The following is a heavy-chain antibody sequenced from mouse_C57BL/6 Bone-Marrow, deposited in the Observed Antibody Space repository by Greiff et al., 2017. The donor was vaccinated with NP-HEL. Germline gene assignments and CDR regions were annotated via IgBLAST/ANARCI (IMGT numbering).Heavy chain of an antibody. CDR2: IYPGSGST. J-gene: IGHJ1*03. V-gene: IGHV1-55*01. Sequence: QVQLQQPGAELVKPGASVKMSCKASGYTFTSYWITWVKQRPGQGLEWIGDIYPGSGSTNYNEKFKSKATLTVDTSSSTAYMQLSSLTSEDSAVYYGARWSLGRLYWYFDVWGTGTTVTVSS. CDR3: ARWSLGRLYWYFDV. D-gene: IGHD3-3*01. CDR1: GYTFTSYW.